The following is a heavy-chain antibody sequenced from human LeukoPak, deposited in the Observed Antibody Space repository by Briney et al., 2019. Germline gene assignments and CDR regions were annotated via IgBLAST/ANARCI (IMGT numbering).Heavy chain of an antibody. CDR2: INSDGSRT. CDR3: AKEDENGSGHLDY. V-gene: IGHV3-21*01. J-gene: IGHJ4*02. Sequence: PGGSLRLSCAASGFTFSRFPINWVRQVPGKGLEWVSSINSDGSRTYYAGSMKGRFTISRDNAKSSLYLQMNSLSADDTAVYYCAKEDENGSGHLDYWGQGTLVTVSA. D-gene: IGHD6-25*01. CDR1: GFTFSRFP.